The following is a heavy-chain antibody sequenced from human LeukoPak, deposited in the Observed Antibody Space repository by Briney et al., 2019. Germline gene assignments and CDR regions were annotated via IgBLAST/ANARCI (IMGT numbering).Heavy chain of an antibody. V-gene: IGHV1-18*01. CDR1: GYTFTIYG. Sequence: ASVKVSCKASGYTFTIYGISWVRQAPGQGLEWLGWISAYNGNTNYAQKLQDRVIMTTDSSTSTAYMELRSLRSDDTAVYYCVRDHGLSPAGTVSPFDFWGQGILVTVSS. CDR2: ISAYNGNT. D-gene: IGHD6-13*01. J-gene: IGHJ4*02. CDR3: VRDHGLSPAGTVSPFDF.